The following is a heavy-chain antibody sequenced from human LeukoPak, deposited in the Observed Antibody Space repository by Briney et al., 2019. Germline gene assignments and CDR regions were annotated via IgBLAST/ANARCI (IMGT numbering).Heavy chain of an antibody. Sequence: PGGSLRLSCAASGFTFSSYGMHWVRQAPGKGLEWVAFIRYDGSNKYYADSVKGRFTISRDNSKNTLCLQMNSLRAEDTAVYYCAKDLGLVGATGKGSFDYWGQGTLVTVSS. CDR3: AKDLGLVGATGKGSFDY. V-gene: IGHV3-30*02. CDR1: GFTFSSYG. J-gene: IGHJ4*02. CDR2: IRYDGSNK. D-gene: IGHD1-26*01.